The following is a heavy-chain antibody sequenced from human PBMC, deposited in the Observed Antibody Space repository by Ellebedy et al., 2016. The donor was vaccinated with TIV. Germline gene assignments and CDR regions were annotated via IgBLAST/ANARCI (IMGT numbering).Heavy chain of an antibody. D-gene: IGHD4-17*01. CDR3: ARHTDYALDN. Sequence: GESLKISCAASGFTFSDYYMSWIRQAPGKGLEWLSYISDSGSSILYADSVRGRFTISRDNAKNSLYLQMNGLRAEDTAVYYCARHTDYALDNWGQGALVTVSS. CDR1: GFTFSDYY. J-gene: IGHJ4*02. CDR2: ISDSGSSI. V-gene: IGHV3-11*04.